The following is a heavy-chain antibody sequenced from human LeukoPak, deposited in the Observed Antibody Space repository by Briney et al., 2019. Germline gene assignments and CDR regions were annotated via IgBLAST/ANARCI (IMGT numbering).Heavy chain of an antibody. J-gene: IGHJ6*03. CDR3: ARGGVLMDYYYYMDV. Sequence: ASVKVSCKASGYTFTSYDINWVRQATGQGLEWMGWINPNSGNTGYAQKFQGRVTMTRNTSISTAYMELSSLRSEDTAVYYCARGGVLMDYYYYMDVWGKGTTVTVSS. CDR2: INPNSGNT. V-gene: IGHV1-8*01. CDR1: GYTFTSYD. D-gene: IGHD2-8*01.